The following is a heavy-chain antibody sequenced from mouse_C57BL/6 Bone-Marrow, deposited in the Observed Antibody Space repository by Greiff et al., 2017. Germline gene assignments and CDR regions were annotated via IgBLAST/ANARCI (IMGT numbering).Heavy chain of an antibody. CDR3: TRDHSNVIMDAMDY. CDR1: GYTFTDYE. CDR2: IDPETGGT. Sequence: VQLQQSGAELVRPGASVTLSCKASGYTFTDYEMHWVKQTPVHGLEWIGAIDPETGGTAYNQKFKGKAILTADKSSSTAYMELRSLTSEDSAVYYCTRDHSNVIMDAMDYWGQGTSVTVSS. J-gene: IGHJ4*01. V-gene: IGHV1-15*01. D-gene: IGHD2-5*01.